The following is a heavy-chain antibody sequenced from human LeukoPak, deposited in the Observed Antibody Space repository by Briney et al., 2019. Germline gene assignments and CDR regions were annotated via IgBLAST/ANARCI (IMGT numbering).Heavy chain of an antibody. CDR2: INPNSGGT. CDR3: ARSARYSSSWYPPGY. J-gene: IGHJ4*02. CDR1: GYTFTGYY. V-gene: IGHV1-2*02. Sequence: GASVKVSCKASGYTFTGYYMHWVRQAPGQGLEWMGWINPNSGGTNYAQKFQGRVTMTRDTSISTAYMELSRLRSDDTAVYYCARSARYSSSWYPPGYWGQGTLVTVSS. D-gene: IGHD6-13*01.